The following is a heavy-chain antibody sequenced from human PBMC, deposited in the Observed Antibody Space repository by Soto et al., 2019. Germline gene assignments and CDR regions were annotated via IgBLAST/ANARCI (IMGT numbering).Heavy chain of an antibody. Sequence: QVQLQESGPGLVKPSGTLSLTCTVSGGSVSSGSYYWSWIRQPPGKGLEWIGYIYYSGSTNYNPSLMSRVTRSVDTSKTQFSLRLSSVTAADTAVYCCAVHSTWENDYGGQGTLVTVSS. CDR3: AVHSTWENDY. V-gene: IGHV4-61*01. J-gene: IGHJ4*02. CDR1: GGSVSSGSYY. CDR2: IYYSGST. D-gene: IGHD7-27*01.